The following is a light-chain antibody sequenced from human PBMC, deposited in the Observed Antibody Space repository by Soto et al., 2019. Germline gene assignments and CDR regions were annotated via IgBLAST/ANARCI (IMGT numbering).Light chain of an antibody. J-gene: IGLJ1*01. V-gene: IGLV2-14*01. Sequence: QSALTQPVSVSGSPGQSITISCTGTSSDVGGYNYVSWYQQHPGKAPKLMIYEVTNRPSGVSNRFTGSRSGNTASLTISGLQAEDEADYYCSSYTSSNTYVFGTGTKVTVL. CDR1: SSDVGGYNY. CDR2: EVT. CDR3: SSYTSSNTYV.